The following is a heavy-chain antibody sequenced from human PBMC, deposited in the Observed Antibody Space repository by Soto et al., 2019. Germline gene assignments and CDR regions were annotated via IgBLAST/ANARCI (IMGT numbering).Heavy chain of an antibody. CDR3: TKYTYTSRYAYYGMDV. Sequence: GGSLRLSCTTSGFTFGDYAMSWSRQAPGKGLEWVGVVRSKAYGGTTDYAASVKGRFTISRDDSKSIAYLQMNSLKSEDTGVYYCTKYTYTSRYAYYGMDVWGHGTTVTVSS. CDR2: VRSKAYGGTT. J-gene: IGHJ6*02. D-gene: IGHD6-13*01. CDR1: GFTFGDYA. V-gene: IGHV3-49*03.